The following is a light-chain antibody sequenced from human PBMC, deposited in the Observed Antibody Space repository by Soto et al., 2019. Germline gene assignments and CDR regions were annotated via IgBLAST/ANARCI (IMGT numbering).Light chain of an antibody. CDR3: CSYAGSYTLL. CDR2: DVS. CDR1: SSDVGAYNY. J-gene: IGLJ2*01. Sequence: QSALTQPRSVSGSPGQSVTISCTGTSSDVGAYNYVSWFQQHPGKAPKLMMSDVSKRPSGVPDRFSGSKSGTTASLTISGLQAEDEADYHCCSYAGSYTLLFGGGTKLTVL. V-gene: IGLV2-11*01.